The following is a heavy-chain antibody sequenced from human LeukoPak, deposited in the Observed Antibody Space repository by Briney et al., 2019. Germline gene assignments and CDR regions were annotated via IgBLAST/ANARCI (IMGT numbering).Heavy chain of an antibody. CDR1: GFTFSDYY. CDR3: ANRGNTVTTLDY. CDR2: VSGSGGTT. J-gene: IGHJ4*02. Sequence: GXSLRLSCGASGFTFSDYYMSWVRRAPGKGLEWVSGVSGSGGTTEYADSVKGRFTISRDNSKNTLYLQMDSLRAEDTAIYYCANRGNTVTTLDYWGQGTLVTVSS. D-gene: IGHD4-11*01. V-gene: IGHV3-23*01.